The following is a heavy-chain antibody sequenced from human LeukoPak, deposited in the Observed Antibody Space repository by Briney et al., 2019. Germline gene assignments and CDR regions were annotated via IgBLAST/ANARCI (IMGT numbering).Heavy chain of an antibody. CDR1: GDSISSSSYY. J-gene: IGHJ4*02. D-gene: IGHD3-16*02. CDR2: IYYSGNT. CDR3: ARQIWRNDRNYFDY. Sequence: SETLSLTCTVSGDSISSSSYYWGWIRQPPGKGLEWIGSIYYSGNTYYNPSLKSRVTISVDTSKHQFSLKLSSVTAADTAVYFCARQIWRNDRNYFDYWGQGTLVTVSS. V-gene: IGHV4-39*01.